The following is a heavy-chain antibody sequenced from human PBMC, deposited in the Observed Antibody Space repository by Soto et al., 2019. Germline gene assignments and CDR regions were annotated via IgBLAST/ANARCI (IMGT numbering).Heavy chain of an antibody. CDR2: ISSSSSTI. V-gene: IGHV3-48*02. Sequence: GGSLRLSCAASGFTFSSYSMNWVRQAPGKGLEWVSYISSSSSTIYYADSVKGRFTISRDNAKNSLYLQMNSLRDEDTAVYYCAREAAAGYLNWFDPWGQATLVTVSS. CDR1: GFTFSSYS. J-gene: IGHJ5*02. D-gene: IGHD6-13*01. CDR3: AREAAAGYLNWFDP.